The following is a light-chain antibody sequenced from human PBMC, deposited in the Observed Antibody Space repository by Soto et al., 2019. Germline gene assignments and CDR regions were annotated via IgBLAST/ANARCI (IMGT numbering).Light chain of an antibody. J-gene: IGKJ1*01. CDR2: GAS. V-gene: IGKV3-20*01. Sequence: TVLTQSPGTLYFSPGERPTLSCRASQSVDNNHVAWYQQRRGLPPRXXIYGASNRATGIPDRFSGSGSGTDLTITIRRLEPDDFEVYDGQQYGSSPRTFGQGTKVDIK. CDR3: QQYGSSPRT. CDR1: QSVDNNH.